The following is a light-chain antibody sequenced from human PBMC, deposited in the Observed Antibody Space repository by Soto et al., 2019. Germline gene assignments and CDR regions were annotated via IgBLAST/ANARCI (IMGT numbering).Light chain of an antibody. Sequence: GDRVTITCRASESIRTWLAWYQHKPGKAPKFLIYDASSLESGVPSRFSGSGSGTEFTLTISSLQPDDFATYYCQQYNNYPRTLGPGPNVDIK. J-gene: IGKJ1*01. V-gene: IGKV1-5*01. CDR1: ESIRTW. CDR3: QQYNNYPRT. CDR2: DAS.